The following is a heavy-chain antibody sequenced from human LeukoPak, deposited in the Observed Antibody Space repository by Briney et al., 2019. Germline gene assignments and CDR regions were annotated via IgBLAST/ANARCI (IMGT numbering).Heavy chain of an antibody. Sequence: AASVKVSCKASGYTFTGYYMHWVRQAPGQGLEWMGWINPNSGGTNYAQKFQGRVTMTRDTSISTAYMELSRLRSDDTAVYYCARDGRTSGGYDYRGCFDYWGQGTLVTVSS. CDR2: INPNSGGT. CDR3: ARDGRTSGGYDYRGCFDY. V-gene: IGHV1-2*02. CDR1: GYTFTGYY. D-gene: IGHD5-12*01. J-gene: IGHJ4*02.